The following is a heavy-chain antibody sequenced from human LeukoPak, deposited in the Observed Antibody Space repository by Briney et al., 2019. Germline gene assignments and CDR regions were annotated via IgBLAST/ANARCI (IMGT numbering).Heavy chain of an antibody. CDR1: GFTFSRYA. D-gene: IGHD4-17*01. CDR3: TRAHYGYFYLDY. CDR2: TSSSGTTT. Sequence: GGSLRLSCAASGFTFSRYAMNWVRQSPGKGLEWVSFTSSSGTTTDYADSVKGRFTISRDNAKNSLYLQMNSLRDEDTAVYYCTRAHYGYFYLDYWGQGTLVTVSS. J-gene: IGHJ4*02. V-gene: IGHV3-48*02.